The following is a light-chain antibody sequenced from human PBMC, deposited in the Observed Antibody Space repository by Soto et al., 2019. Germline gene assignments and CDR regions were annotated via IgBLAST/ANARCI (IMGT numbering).Light chain of an antibody. Sequence: DIELTQSPGTLSVSAGDSATLSCRASQSVTNNQFAWFRQKPGQAPRLLIYGASSRATGIQDRFSGSGSGTDSTLTIRRQEPEYLAVYYCQHYGSPPTXGQGTKVEIK. J-gene: IGKJ1*01. CDR1: QSVTNNQ. CDR3: QHYGSPPT. V-gene: IGKV3-20*01. CDR2: GAS.